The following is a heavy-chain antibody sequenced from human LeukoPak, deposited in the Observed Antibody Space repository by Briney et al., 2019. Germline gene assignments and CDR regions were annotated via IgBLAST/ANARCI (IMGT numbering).Heavy chain of an antibody. CDR3: ARGVVPAAMRPAIDY. J-gene: IGHJ4*02. CDR2: INPNSGGT. CDR1: GYTFTGYY. Sequence: ASVKVSCKASGYTFTGYYMHWVRQAPGQGLEWMGRINPNSGGTNYAQKFQGRVTMTRDTSISTAYMELSRLRSDDTAVYYCARGVVPAAMRPAIDYWGQGTLVTVSS. V-gene: IGHV1-2*06. D-gene: IGHD2-2*01.